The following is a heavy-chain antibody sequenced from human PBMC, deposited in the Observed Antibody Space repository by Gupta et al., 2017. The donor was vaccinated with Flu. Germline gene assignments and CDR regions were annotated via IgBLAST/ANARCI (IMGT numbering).Heavy chain of an antibody. CDR3: AKDLYTVPGALDS. Sequence: FSTYAMNWVRQAPGKGLEWVSGINNIGGGTYYTDSVHGRFTVSRDNSDNNVHLQMERRRAEDTALYYCAKDLYTVPGALDSWGQGTLVTVS. J-gene: IGHJ4*02. CDR2: INNIGGGT. D-gene: IGHD6-19*01. CDR1: FSTYA. V-gene: IGHV3-23*01.